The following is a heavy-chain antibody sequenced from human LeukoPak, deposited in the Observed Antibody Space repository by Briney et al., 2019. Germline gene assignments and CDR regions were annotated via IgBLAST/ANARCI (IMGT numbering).Heavy chain of an antibody. Sequence: SETLSLTCTVSGGSISSGDYYWSWIRQPPGKGLEWIGYIYYSGSTYYNPSLKSRVTISVDTSKNQFSLKLSSVTAADTAVYYCARVNTAYSSSWYGDDYYYYYTDVWGKGTTVTVSS. CDR2: IYYSGST. CDR1: GGSISSGDYY. V-gene: IGHV4-30-4*08. D-gene: IGHD6-13*01. J-gene: IGHJ6*03. CDR3: ARVNTAYSSSWYGDDYYYYYTDV.